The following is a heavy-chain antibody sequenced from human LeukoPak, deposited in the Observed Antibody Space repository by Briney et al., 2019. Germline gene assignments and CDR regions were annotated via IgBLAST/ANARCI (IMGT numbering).Heavy chain of an antibody. D-gene: IGHD3-22*01. CDR3: AREIYYDSSAYDY. V-gene: IGHV4-38-2*02. CDR2: VYHSGSI. Sequence: PSETLSLTCTVSGDSLVSGHYWGWIRQPPGQGLEWVGSVYHSGSIYYNPSLKSRVIMSVDTSKNQFSLKLSSPTAADTAIYYCAREIYYDSSAYDYWGQGTLVTVSS. J-gene: IGHJ4*02. CDR1: GDSLVSGHY.